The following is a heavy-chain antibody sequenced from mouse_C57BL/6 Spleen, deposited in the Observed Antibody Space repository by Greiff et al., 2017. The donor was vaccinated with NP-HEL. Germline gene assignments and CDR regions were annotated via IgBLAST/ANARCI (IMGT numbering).Heavy chain of an antibody. Sequence: QVQLQQPGAELVMPGASVKLSCKASGYTFTSYWMHWVKQRPGQGLEWIGEIDPSDSYTTYNQKFKGKSTLTVDKSSSTAYMQRSSLTAEDSAVYYCARGGGDYYAMDYWGQGTSVTVSS. CDR2: IDPSDSYT. J-gene: IGHJ4*01. CDR3: ARGGGDYYAMDY. CDR1: GYTFTSYW. V-gene: IGHV1-69*01.